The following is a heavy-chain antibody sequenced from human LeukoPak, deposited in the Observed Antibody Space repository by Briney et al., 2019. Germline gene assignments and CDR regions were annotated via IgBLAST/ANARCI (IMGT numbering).Heavy chain of an antibody. J-gene: IGHJ4*02. CDR3: ARDRYSSSWYYFDY. CDR2: IYYSGST. CDR1: GGSISSGGYY. V-gene: IGHV4-31*03. Sequence: PSETLSLTCTVSGGSISSGGYYWSWIRQHPGKGLEWIGYIYYSGSTYYNPSLKSRVTISVDTSKNQLSLKLSSVTAADTAVYYCARDRYSSSWYYFDYWGQGTLVTVSS. D-gene: IGHD6-13*01.